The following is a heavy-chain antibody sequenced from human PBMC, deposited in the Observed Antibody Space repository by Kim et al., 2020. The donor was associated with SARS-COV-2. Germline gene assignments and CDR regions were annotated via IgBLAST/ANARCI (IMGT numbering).Heavy chain of an antibody. D-gene: IGHD5-18*01. J-gene: IGHJ4*02. CDR1: GGSISSYY. Sequence: SETLSLTCTVSGGSISSYYWSWIRQPPGKGLEWIGYIYYSGSTNYNPSLKSRVTISVDTSKNQFSLKLSSVTAADTAVYYCARGTKRGYSYGSYYFDYWGQGTLVTVSS. V-gene: IGHV4-59*01. CDR3: ARGTKRGYSYGSYYFDY. CDR2: IYYSGST.